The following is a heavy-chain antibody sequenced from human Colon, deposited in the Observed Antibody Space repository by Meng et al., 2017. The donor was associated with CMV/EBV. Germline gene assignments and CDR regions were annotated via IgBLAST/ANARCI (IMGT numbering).Heavy chain of an antibody. CDR3: ARDHSDNDDRWWLDP. CDR1: GYTFTRHF. CDR2: INPNGGWT. J-gene: IGHJ5*02. V-gene: IGHV1-46*01. D-gene: IGHD2-8*01. Sequence: SGYTFTRHFVHWVRQAPGQGLEWMGIINPNGGWTSSADIFQGRLTATRDTSTNTVYMELSSLTPEDTAIYYCARDHSDNDDRWWLDPWGQGTLVTVSS.